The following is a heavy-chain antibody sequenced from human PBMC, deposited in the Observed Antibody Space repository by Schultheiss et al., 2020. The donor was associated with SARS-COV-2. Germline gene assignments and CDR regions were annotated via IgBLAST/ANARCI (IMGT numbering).Heavy chain of an antibody. CDR3: ARGALWDNWFDP. J-gene: IGHJ5*02. Sequence: SETLSLTCTVSGGSISSYYWSWIRQPPGKGLEWIGYIYYSGSTNYNPSLKSRVTISVDTSKNQFSLQLNSVTPEDTAVYYCARGALWDNWFDPWGQGTLVTVSS. CDR1: GGSISSYY. V-gene: IGHV4-59*12. CDR2: IYYSGST. D-gene: IGHD1-26*01.